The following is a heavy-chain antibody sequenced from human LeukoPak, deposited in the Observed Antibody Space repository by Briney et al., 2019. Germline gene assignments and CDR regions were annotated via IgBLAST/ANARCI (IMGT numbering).Heavy chain of an antibody. CDR1: GGTFSSYA. CDR3: ARSNSGYDWWIYYFDY. Sequence: SVKVSCKASGGTFSSYAISWVRQAPGQGLERMGGIIPIFGTANYAQKFQGRVTITADESTSTAYMELSSLRSEDTAVYYCARSNSGYDWWIYYFDYWGQGTLVTVSS. V-gene: IGHV1-69*01. CDR2: IIPIFGTA. J-gene: IGHJ4*02. D-gene: IGHD5-12*01.